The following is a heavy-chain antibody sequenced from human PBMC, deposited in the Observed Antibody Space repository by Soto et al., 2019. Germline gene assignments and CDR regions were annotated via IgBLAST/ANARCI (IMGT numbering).Heavy chain of an antibody. Sequence: GGSLRLSCAASGFTFSSYGLNWVRQAPGKGLEWVSYISTGSSTIYYADSVKGRFTISRDNAKNSLYLQMNSLRAEDTAVYYCARRPQGPITVTYYYYYMDVWGTGTTVTVSS. V-gene: IGHV3-48*01. CDR3: ARRPQGPITVTYYYYYMDV. D-gene: IGHD4-4*01. CDR1: GFTFSSYG. J-gene: IGHJ6*03. CDR2: ISTGSSTI.